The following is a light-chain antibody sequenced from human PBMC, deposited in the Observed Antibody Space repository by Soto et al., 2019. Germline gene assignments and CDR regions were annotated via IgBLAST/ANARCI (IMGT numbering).Light chain of an antibody. CDR2: GAS. CDR3: QQYNNWPRT. J-gene: IGKJ5*01. CDR1: QSLRSN. V-gene: IGKV3-15*01. Sequence: EIVLTQSPGTLSLSPGERATLSCRASQSLRSNLAWYQQKPGQAPRLLIYGASTRATGIPARFSGSGSGTECTLTISSLQSEDFAVYYCQQYNNWPRTFGQGTRLEI.